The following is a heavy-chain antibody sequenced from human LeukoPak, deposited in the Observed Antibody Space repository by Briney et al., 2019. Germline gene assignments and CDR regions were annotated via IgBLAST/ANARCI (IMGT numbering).Heavy chain of an antibody. D-gene: IGHD6-19*01. Sequence: GGSLRLSCAASGFTFSSYAMNWVRQAPGKGLEWVSVISGGGGTTYYADSVKGRFTISRDNSKNTLYLQMNSLRAEDTAVYYCARDGIAVAGTRSYYYGMDVWGQGTTVTVSS. CDR1: GFTFSSYA. CDR2: ISGGGGTT. V-gene: IGHV3-23*01. CDR3: ARDGIAVAGTRSYYYGMDV. J-gene: IGHJ6*02.